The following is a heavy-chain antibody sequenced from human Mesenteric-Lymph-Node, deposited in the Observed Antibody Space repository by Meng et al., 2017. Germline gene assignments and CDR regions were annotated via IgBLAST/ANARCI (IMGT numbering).Heavy chain of an antibody. CDR2: ISAYNGNS. CDR3: ARVRITVVRRVITFGAFDV. D-gene: IGHD3-10*01. CDR1: GNTFTSFA. V-gene: IGHV1-18*01. J-gene: IGHJ3*01. Sequence: ASVKVSCKASGNTFTSFAFSWVRRAPGQGLEWMGWISAYNGNSKYSQRLQDRVTMTTDTSTSTAYMELRSLRSDDTAMYYCARVRITVVRRVITFGAFDVWGQGTRVTVSS.